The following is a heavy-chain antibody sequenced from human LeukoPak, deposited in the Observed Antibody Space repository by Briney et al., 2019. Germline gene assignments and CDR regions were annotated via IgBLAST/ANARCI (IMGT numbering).Heavy chain of an antibody. CDR2: ISGSGGST. Sequence: GGSLRLSCAASGFTFSSYVMSWVRQAPGKGLEWVSAISGSGGSTYYADSVEGRFTISRDNSKDTLYLQMNSLRAEDTAVYYCAKDEGLSCSSTSCYAGSYFQHWGQGTLVTVSS. D-gene: IGHD2-2*01. V-gene: IGHV3-23*01. CDR3: AKDEGLSCSSTSCYAGSYFQH. CDR1: GFTFSSYV. J-gene: IGHJ1*01.